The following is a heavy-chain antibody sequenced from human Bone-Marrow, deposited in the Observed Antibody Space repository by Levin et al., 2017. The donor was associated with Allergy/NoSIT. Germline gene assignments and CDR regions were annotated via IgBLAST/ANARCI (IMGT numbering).Heavy chain of an antibody. J-gene: IGHJ4*02. CDR3: AKDRGDRTGWDHYFEY. CDR2: IHRTGEST. CDR1: GFAFSGYA. D-gene: IGHD2-8*02. Sequence: PGGSLRLSCAASGFAFSGYAMSWVRQAPGKGLEWVSAIHRTGESTYYADSVKGRFTISRDNSKNTLYLQMDSLSAEDTAIYYCAKDRGDRTGWDHYFEYWGQGTLVTVSS. V-gene: IGHV3-23*01.